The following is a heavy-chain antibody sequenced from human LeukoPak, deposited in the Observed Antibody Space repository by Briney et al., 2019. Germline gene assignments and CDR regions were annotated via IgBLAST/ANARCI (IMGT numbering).Heavy chain of an antibody. J-gene: IGHJ4*02. CDR3: VRGLGTGSY. D-gene: IGHD3-9*01. Sequence: GGSLRLSCAVSGFTVSNTYMSWVRQAPGKGLEWVANIKQDGGQKYYVDSVKGRFTISRDNAKNSLYLQMNSLRVEGTAVYYCVRGLGTGSYWGQGTLVTVSP. V-gene: IGHV3-7*03. CDR1: GFTVSNTY. CDR2: IKQDGGQK.